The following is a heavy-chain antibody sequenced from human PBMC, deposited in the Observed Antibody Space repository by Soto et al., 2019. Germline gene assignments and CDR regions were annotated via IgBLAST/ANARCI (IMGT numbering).Heavy chain of an antibody. V-gene: IGHV3-30*03. CDR1: GFTFRNYD. D-gene: IGHD1-20*01. J-gene: IGHJ4*02. Sequence: AXGSLLLSCEGSGFTFRNYDMHWVRQAPGKGLEWVAVLSYDGSEKFYADSVKGRFTISRDNSKNTVFLEMNSLRSEDTAVYYCARDFSYKFYYFDSCGQGTLVTVSS. CDR3: ARDFSYKFYYFDS. CDR2: LSYDGSEK.